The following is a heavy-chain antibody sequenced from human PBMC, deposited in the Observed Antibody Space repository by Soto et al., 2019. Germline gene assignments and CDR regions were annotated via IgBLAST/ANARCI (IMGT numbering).Heavy chain of an antibody. J-gene: IGHJ6*02. D-gene: IGHD2-2*01. CDR1: GGYVRGYY. V-gene: IGHV4-34*01. Sequence: SATLPLTCAVYGGYVRGYYWSWVRQPPGRGLEWIGEINHSGSTNYNPSLKSRVTISVDTSKNQFSLKLSSVTAADTAVYYCARGVVVRFYYYYGMDVWGQGTTVTVSS. CDR2: INHSGST. CDR3: ARGVVVRFYYYYGMDV.